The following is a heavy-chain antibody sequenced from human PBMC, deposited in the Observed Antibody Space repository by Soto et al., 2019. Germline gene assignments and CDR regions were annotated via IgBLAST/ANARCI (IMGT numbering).Heavy chain of an antibody. V-gene: IGHV3-48*03. CDR1: GFSFNTYE. CDR2: ISSSGSTI. D-gene: IGHD1-26*01. J-gene: IGHJ4*02. Sequence: GSLRLSCAASGFSFNTYEMNWVRQAPGKGLEWVSYISSSGSTIYYADSVKGRFTVSRDNGKNSLYLQMNSLRAEDTAVYYCAYGGSCDYWGQGTQVTVSS. CDR3: AYGGSCDY.